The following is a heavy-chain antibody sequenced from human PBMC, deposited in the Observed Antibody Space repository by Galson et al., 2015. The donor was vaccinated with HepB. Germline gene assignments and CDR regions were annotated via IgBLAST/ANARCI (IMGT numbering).Heavy chain of an antibody. CDR3: GRGGYGGYALDY. CDR2: ISAYNGHA. D-gene: IGHD5-12*01. J-gene: IGHJ4*02. V-gene: IGHV1-18*04. Sequence: SVKVSCKASGYTFTSYSISWVRQAPGQGPEWMAWISAYNGHANYAQKFQGRVTVTTDTSTSTVYMELRSLRADDTAVYYCGRGGYGGYALDYWGQGTLVTVSS. CDR1: GYTFTSYS.